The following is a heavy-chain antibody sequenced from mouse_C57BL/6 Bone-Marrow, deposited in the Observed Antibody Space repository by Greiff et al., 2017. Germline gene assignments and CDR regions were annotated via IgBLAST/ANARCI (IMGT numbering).Heavy chain of an antibody. V-gene: IGHV1-69*01. CDR1: GYTFTSYW. D-gene: IGHD2-4*01. J-gene: IGHJ2*01. CDR3: ARDDDYDNHFDY. Sequence: QVQLQQSGAELVMPGASVKLSCKASGYTFTSYWMHWVKQRPGQGLEWIGEIDPSDSYTNYNQKFKGKSTLTVDKSSSTAYMQLSSLTSEDSAVYYCARDDDYDNHFDYWGQGTTLTVSS. CDR2: IDPSDSYT.